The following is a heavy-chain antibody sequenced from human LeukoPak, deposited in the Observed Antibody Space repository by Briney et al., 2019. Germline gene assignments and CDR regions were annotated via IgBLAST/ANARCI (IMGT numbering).Heavy chain of an antibody. CDR2: ISYDGSNK. V-gene: IGHV3-30*16. CDR3: ARDRISYSSSWSQVDY. D-gene: IGHD6-6*01. CDR1: GFTLSSYA. Sequence: PGGSLILSCAASGFTLSSYAMHWVRQAPGKGLEWVAVISYDGSNKYYADSVKGRFTISRDNSKNTLYLQMNSLRAEDTAVYYCARDRISYSSSWSQVDYWGQGTLVTVSS. J-gene: IGHJ4*02.